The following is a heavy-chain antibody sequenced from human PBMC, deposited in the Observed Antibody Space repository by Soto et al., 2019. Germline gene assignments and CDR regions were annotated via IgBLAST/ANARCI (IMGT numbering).Heavy chain of an antibody. Sequence: QVQLQESGPGLVKPSGTLSLTCAVSGGSISSSNWWSWVRQPPGKGLEWIGEIYHSGSTNYNPSLKSRVTISVDKSKNQSSLKLSSVTAADTAVYYCARVPIVVVPAALGNWFDPWGQGTLVTVSS. D-gene: IGHD2-2*01. V-gene: IGHV4-4*02. CDR3: ARVPIVVVPAALGNWFDP. J-gene: IGHJ5*02. CDR2: IYHSGST. CDR1: GGSISSSNW.